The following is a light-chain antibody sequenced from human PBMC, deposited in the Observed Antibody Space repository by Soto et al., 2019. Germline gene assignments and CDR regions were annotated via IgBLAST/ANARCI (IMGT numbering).Light chain of an antibody. J-gene: IGLJ2*01. CDR2: DVD. CDR3: SSYTSSSTVV. V-gene: IGLV2-14*01. Sequence: QSALTQPASVSGSPGQSITISCTGTSSDVGGYNYVSWYQQHPGKAPKLMIYDVDNRPSGVSNRFSGSRSGNTASLTISGLQAEDEAVYYCSSYTSSSTVVFRGGTKLTVL. CDR1: SSDVGGYNY.